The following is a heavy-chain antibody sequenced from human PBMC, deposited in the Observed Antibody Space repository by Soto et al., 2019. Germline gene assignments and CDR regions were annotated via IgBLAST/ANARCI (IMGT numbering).Heavy chain of an antibody. CDR1: GFTFSSYS. Sequence: AGGSLRLSCAASGFTFSSYSMNWVRQAPGKGLEWVSSISSNRGSTYYADSVKGRFTISRDNSKNTLYLQMSSLRAEDTAVYYCVKASRYSSSWYWGYYYYYGMDVWGQGTTVTVSS. J-gene: IGHJ6*02. V-gene: IGHV3-64D*08. CDR2: ISSNRGST. CDR3: VKASRYSSSWYWGYYYYYGMDV. D-gene: IGHD6-13*01.